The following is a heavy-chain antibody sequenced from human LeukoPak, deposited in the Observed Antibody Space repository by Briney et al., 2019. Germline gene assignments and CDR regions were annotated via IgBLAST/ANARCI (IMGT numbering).Heavy chain of an antibody. D-gene: IGHD2-2*01. CDR3: GLSDQLLRLDY. CDR1: GGTFSSYA. CDR2: IIPIFGTA. Sequence: ASVKVSCKASGGTFSSYAISWVRQAPGQGLEWMGGIIPIFGTANYAQKFQGRVTITADESTSTAYMELSSLRSEDTAVYYCGLSDQLLRLDYWGQGTLVTVSS. V-gene: IGHV1-69*01. J-gene: IGHJ4*02.